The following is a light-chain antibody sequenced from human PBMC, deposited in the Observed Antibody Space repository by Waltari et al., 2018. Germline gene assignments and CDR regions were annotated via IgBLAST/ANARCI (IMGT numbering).Light chain of an antibody. J-gene: IGKJ2*01. Sequence: DIMMTQSPDSLAVSLGERATINCKSSQSILFTSNNKNYLVWYQQRPGQPPKLLIYWASTRESGVPDRFSGSGSGTDFTLTISSLQTEDVAVYYCQQYYSTPYTFGQGTKLEI. V-gene: IGKV4-1*01. CDR2: WAS. CDR3: QQYYSTPYT. CDR1: QSILFTSNNKNY.